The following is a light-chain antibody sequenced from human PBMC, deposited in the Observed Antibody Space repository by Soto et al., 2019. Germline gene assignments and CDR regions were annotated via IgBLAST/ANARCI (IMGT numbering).Light chain of an antibody. CDR1: SSDVGGYHY. CDR3: CSYTSYSPYV. Sequence: QSALTQPASVSGSPGQSITISCTGTSSDVGGYHYVSWYQQHPGKAPKLMIYEVSDRPSGVSNRFSGSKSGNTASLTISGLQAEDEADYYCCSYTSYSPYVFGTGTKLTVL. CDR2: EVS. V-gene: IGLV2-14*01. J-gene: IGLJ1*01.